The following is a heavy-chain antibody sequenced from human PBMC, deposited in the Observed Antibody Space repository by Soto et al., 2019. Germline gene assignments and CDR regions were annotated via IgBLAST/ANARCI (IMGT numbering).Heavy chain of an antibody. J-gene: IGHJ4*02. CDR1: GYTFTSYG. D-gene: IGHD3-10*01. Sequence: ASVKVSCKASGYTFTSYGISWVRQAPGQGLEWMGWISTYNGNTKYAQKLQGGVTMTTDTSTSTAYMELRSLRSDDTAVFYGAREMVRGVGSDYWGQGTLVTVSS. V-gene: IGHV1-18*01. CDR2: ISTYNGNT. CDR3: AREMVRGVGSDY.